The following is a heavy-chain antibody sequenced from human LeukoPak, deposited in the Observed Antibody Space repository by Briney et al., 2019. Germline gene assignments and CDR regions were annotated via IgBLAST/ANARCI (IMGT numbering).Heavy chain of an antibody. D-gene: IGHD2-15*01. CDR3: AKGPPRGYCSGGSCYFDY. CDR2: ISGSGGST. V-gene: IGHV3-23*01. J-gene: IGHJ4*02. Sequence: GGSLRLSCAASGLTFSSYAMSWVRQAPGKGLEWVSAISGSGGSTYYADSVKGRFTISRDNSKNTLYLQMNSLRAEDTAVYYCAKGPPRGYCSGGSCYFDYWGQGTLVTVSS. CDR1: GLTFSSYA.